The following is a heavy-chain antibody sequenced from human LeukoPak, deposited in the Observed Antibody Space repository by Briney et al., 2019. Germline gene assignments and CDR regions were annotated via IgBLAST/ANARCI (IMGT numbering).Heavy chain of an antibody. V-gene: IGHV3-23*01. CDR2: ISERGVST. Sequence: GGSLRLSCAASGFTFSNYAMSWVRQAPGKGLEWVSAISERGVSTYYADSVRGRFTISRDNSNNTLYLQMDSLRAEDTAVYYCARRGYSYGYPFDYWGLGTLVTVSS. D-gene: IGHD5-18*01. CDR3: ARRGYSYGYPFDY. J-gene: IGHJ4*02. CDR1: GFTFSNYA.